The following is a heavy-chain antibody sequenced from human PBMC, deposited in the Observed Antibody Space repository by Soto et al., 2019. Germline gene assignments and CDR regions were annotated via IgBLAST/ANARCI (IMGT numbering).Heavy chain of an antibody. Sequence: SEPQSLTCSVSGGSISSYYWSWIRQPPGKGLEWIGYIYYSGSTNYNPSLKSRVTISVDTSKNQFSLKLSSVTAADTAVYYCARAFGEFNYYYGMDVWGQGTTVTVSS. D-gene: IGHD3-10*01. J-gene: IGHJ6*02. CDR3: ARAFGEFNYYYGMDV. CDR2: IYYSGST. CDR1: GGSISSYY. V-gene: IGHV4-59*08.